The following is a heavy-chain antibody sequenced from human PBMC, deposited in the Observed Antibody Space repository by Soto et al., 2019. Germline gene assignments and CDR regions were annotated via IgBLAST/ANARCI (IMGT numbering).Heavy chain of an antibody. V-gene: IGHV1-69*12. CDR1: GGTFSNYA. CDR2: IILPFGTP. Sequence: QVRLVQSEAEVKKPGSSVKVSCKASGGTFSNYAITLVRQAPGQGLEWMGVIILPFGTPNYAQTFQGRATITADESMSTAYMELSGLRSEDTAVYYCARGPDNEGYFDYWGRGTLVTVSS. CDR3: ARGPDNEGYFDY. D-gene: IGHD1-1*01. J-gene: IGHJ4*02.